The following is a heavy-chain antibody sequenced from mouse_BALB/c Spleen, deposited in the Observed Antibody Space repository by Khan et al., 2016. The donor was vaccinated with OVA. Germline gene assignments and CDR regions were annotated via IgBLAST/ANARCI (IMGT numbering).Heavy chain of an antibody. CDR1: GDSITSGY. V-gene: IGHV3-8*02. CDR2: MIYSGST. Sequence: EVKLLESGSSLVKPSQTLSLTCSVTGDSITSGYWNWIRKFPGNKLEYMGYMIYSGSTYYNPSLKSRISITRHTSKNQYYLQLNSVNTEDTATYYCARSTYRYAFAYWGQGTLVTVSA. J-gene: IGHJ3*01. CDR3: ARSTYRYAFAY. D-gene: IGHD2-14*01.